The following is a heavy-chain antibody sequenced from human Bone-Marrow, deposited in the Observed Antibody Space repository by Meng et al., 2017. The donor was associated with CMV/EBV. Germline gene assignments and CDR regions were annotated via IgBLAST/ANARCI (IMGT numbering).Heavy chain of an antibody. CDR3: AREGDIVVVPAAARYYYYGMDV. D-gene: IGHD2-2*01. CDR2: INPNSGGT. J-gene: IGHJ6*02. CDR1: GYTFTSYG. Sequence: ASVKVSCKASGYTFTSYGISWVRQAPGQGLEWMGWINPNSGGTNYAQKFQGRVTMTRDTSISTAYMELSRLRSDDTAVYYCAREGDIVVVPAAARYYYYGMDVWGQGTTVTVSS. V-gene: IGHV1-2*02.